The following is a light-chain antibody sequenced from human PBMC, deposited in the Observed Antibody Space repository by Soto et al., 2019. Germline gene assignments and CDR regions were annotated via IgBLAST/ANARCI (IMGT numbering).Light chain of an antibody. Sequence: ALTQPASVSGSLGQSITISCTGTSSDIGGYNYVSWYQQQSGKAPKLMIHEVSNRPSGVSNRFSGSKSGNTASLTISGLQAEDEADYYCSSYTSSRAYVFGIGTKVTVL. J-gene: IGLJ1*01. CDR3: SSYTSSRAYV. V-gene: IGLV2-14*01. CDR2: EVS. CDR1: SSDIGGYNY.